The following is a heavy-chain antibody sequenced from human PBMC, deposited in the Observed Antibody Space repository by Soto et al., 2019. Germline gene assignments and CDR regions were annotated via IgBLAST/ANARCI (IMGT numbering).Heavy chain of an antibody. D-gene: IGHD3-3*01. CDR2: IYWNDDK. CDR1: GFSLSTSGVG. V-gene: IGHV2-5*01. J-gene: IGHJ4*02. CDR3: EHSWGLRFLDWIFDY. Sequence: ESGPTLVNPTQTLTLTCTFSGFSLSTSGVGVGWIRQPPGKALEWLALIYWNDDKRYSPSLKSRLTITKDTSKNQVVLTMTNMDPVDTATYYCEHSWGLRFLDWIFDYWGQGTLVTVSS.